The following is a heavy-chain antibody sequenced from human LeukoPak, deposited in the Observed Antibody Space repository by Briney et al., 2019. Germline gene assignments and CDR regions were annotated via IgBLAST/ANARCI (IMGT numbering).Heavy chain of an antibody. Sequence: SETLSLTCTVSGASISRSDYFWGWIRQPPGKGLEWIGSIYYSGSTYYSPSLKGRVTISVDTSKNQFSLQLSSVTAADTAVYYCARRQMSTSYIDYWGQGTLVTVSS. CDR1: GASISRSDYF. D-gene: IGHD5/OR15-5a*01. CDR2: IYYSGST. V-gene: IGHV4-39*01. CDR3: ARRQMSTSYIDY. J-gene: IGHJ4*02.